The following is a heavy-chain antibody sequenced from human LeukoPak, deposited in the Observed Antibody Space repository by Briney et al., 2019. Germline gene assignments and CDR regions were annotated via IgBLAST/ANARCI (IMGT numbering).Heavy chain of an antibody. D-gene: IGHD6-13*01. Sequence: SETLSLTCTVSGGSITNYYWTWIRQPPGKGLEWIGHIYYTGSTEYNPSLKSRVTISVDTSKSQFSLNLNSVTAADTAVYYCARRPPGYSSSWYLDYWGQGTLVTVSS. CDR1: GGSITNYY. CDR3: ARRPPGYSSSWYLDY. V-gene: IGHV4-59*01. CDR2: IYYTGST. J-gene: IGHJ4*02.